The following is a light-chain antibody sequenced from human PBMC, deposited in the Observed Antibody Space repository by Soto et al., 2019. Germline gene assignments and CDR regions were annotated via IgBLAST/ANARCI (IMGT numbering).Light chain of an antibody. CDR3: QQRSNWPPLT. V-gene: IGKV3-11*01. CDR1: QSVSSY. Sequence: EIVLTQSPATLSLSPGERATLSCRASQSVSSYLAWYQQKPGQAPSLLIYDASNRATGIPARFSGSGSGTDFTLTISSLEPEDFAVYYYQQRSNWPPLTFGGGTKVEIK. CDR2: DAS. J-gene: IGKJ4*01.